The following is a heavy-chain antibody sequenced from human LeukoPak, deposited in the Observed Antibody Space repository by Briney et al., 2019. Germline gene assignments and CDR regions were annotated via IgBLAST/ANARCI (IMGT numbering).Heavy chain of an antibody. CDR1: GFTVSNYW. V-gene: IGHV3-74*01. CDR3: ARDKKSGESSEIDY. CDR2: INRDGSTT. J-gene: IGHJ4*02. Sequence: GGSLRLSCAASGFTVSNYWVLWVRQAPGKGLVWVSRINRDGSTTNYADSVKGRFTVSRDNAKNTLNLQMNSLRAEDTAVYYCARDKKSGESSEIDYWGQGTLVTVSS. D-gene: IGHD3-10*01.